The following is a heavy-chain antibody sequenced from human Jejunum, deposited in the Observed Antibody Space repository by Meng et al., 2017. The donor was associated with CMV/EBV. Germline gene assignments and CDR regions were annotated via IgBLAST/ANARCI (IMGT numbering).Heavy chain of an antibody. CDR1: SGDYY. Sequence: SGDYYWTWIRQPPGKALEWIGNVYYSGSTHYNPSLKSRVSISVDTSKNQFSLKLSSVTAADTAVYYCAREEQYYYDSSSYGMDVWGQGTTVTVSS. D-gene: IGHD3-22*01. CDR2: VYYSGST. J-gene: IGHJ6*02. V-gene: IGHV4-30-4*08. CDR3: AREEQYYYDSSSYGMDV.